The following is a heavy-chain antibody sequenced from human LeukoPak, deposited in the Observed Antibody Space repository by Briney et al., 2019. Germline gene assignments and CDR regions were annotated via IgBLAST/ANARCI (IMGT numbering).Heavy chain of an antibody. CDR1: GYTFTSYD. D-gene: IGHD3-9*01. CDR3: ARDFSVRGHYDILTGPDY. CDR2: MNPNSGNT. J-gene: IGHJ4*02. V-gene: IGHV1-8*01. Sequence: GASVKVSCKASGYTFTSYDINWVRQATGQGLEWMGWMNPNSGNTGYAQKLQGRVTMTTDTSTSTAYMELRSLRSDDTAVYYCARDFSVRGHYDILTGPDYWGQGTLVTVSS.